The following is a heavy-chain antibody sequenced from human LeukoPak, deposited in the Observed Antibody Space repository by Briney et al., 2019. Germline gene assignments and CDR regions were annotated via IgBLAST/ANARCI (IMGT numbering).Heavy chain of an antibody. Sequence: GGSLRLSCAASGFTFSSYVMNWVRQAPRKGLEWVSAISGSGGSTYYADSVKGRFTISRDNSKNTLYLQMNSLRAEDTAVYYCARDTHLSYGAGFDYWGQGTLVTVSS. V-gene: IGHV3-23*01. J-gene: IGHJ4*02. CDR1: GFTFSSYV. CDR2: ISGSGGST. CDR3: ARDTHLSYGAGFDY. D-gene: IGHD3-10*01.